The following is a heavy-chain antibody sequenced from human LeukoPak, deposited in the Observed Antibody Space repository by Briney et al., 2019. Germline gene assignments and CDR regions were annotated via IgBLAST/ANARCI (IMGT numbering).Heavy chain of an antibody. CDR3: AAISPYYYMDV. D-gene: IGHD2-21*01. Sequence: GGSLRLSCAASGFTFSSYAMSWVRQAPGKELEWVSAISGSGGGTYYADSVRGRFSISRDNSKNTLHLQMNSLRAEDTAVYYCAAISPYYYMDVWGKGTTVTISS. J-gene: IGHJ6*03. CDR1: GFTFSSYA. V-gene: IGHV3-23*01. CDR2: ISGSGGGT.